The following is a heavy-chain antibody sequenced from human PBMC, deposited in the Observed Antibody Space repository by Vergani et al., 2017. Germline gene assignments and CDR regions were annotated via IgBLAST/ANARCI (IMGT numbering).Heavy chain of an antibody. V-gene: IGHV4-59*01. CDR1: GGSLGGYY. Sequence: QVQLQESGPGLVRPSETLSLTCTVSGGSLGGYYWNWIRQTPGEGLEWIGYVEDSGYFNYNPSLKTRVSMSSDTSNNQFSLMLSSVSVADTAVYYCARSIVSRNPPDYFDNWGQGTLVTVSS. J-gene: IGHJ4*02. D-gene: IGHD1-14*01. CDR3: ARSIVSRNPPDYFDN. CDR2: VEDSGYF.